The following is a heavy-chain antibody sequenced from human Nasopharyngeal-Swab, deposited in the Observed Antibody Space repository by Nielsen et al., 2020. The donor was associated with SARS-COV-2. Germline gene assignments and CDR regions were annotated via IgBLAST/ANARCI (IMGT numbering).Heavy chain of an antibody. V-gene: IGHV3-23*01. D-gene: IGHD5-12*01. CDR2: ISGSDYST. J-gene: IGHJ6*02. Sequence: GASLKISCAASGFTFNTYAISWVRQAPGKGLEWVSVISGSDYSTKYADSVKGRFTISRDNSKNTVNLQMNSLRAEDTAIYYCAKDRDSGDDSDDYYHYYGMDVWGQGTTVTVSS. CDR1: GFTFNTYA. CDR3: AKDRDSGDDSDDYYHYYGMDV.